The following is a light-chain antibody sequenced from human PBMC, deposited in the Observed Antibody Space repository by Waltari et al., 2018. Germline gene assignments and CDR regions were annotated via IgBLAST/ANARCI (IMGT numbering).Light chain of an antibody. CDR1: QSVSSN. V-gene: IGKV3-15*01. CDR3: QQYNNWPPGFT. J-gene: IGKJ3*01. CDR2: CAS. Sequence: EIVMTQSPATLSVSPGERATLSCRASQSVSSNLAWYQQKPGQAPRLLIYCASTRATGIPARFIGSGSGTEFTLTISSLQSEDFAVYYCQQYNNWPPGFTFGPGTKVDIK.